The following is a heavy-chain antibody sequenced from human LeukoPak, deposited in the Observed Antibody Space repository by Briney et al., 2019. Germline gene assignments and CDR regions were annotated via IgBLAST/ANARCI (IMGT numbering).Heavy chain of an antibody. V-gene: IGHV3-15*01. CDR3: TTDIVATISGGATDY. D-gene: IGHD5-12*01. CDR2: IKSKTDGGTT. CDR1: GFTFSSYE. Sequence: GGSLRLSCAASGFTFSSYEMNWVRQAPGKGLEWVGRIKSKTDGGTTDYAAPVKGRFTISRDDSKNTLYLQMNSLKTEDTAVYYCTTDIVATISGGATDYWGQGTLVTVSS. J-gene: IGHJ4*02.